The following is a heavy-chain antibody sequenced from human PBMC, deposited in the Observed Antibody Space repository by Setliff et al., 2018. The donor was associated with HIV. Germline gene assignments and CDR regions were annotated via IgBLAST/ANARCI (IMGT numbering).Heavy chain of an antibody. CDR1: GGSISSGTYY. CDR3: ARGSLITAHYSSGWYWFDP. V-gene: IGHV4-61*09. J-gene: IGHJ5*02. D-gene: IGHD6-19*01. CDR2: IYITGST. Sequence: SETLSLTCSVSGGSISSGTYYWTWIRQPAGKGLEWIGDIYITGSTDYNPSLKSRVTISVDTSKNQFSLNLNSVTAADAAVYYCARGSLITAHYSSGWYWFDPWGQGTLVTVSS.